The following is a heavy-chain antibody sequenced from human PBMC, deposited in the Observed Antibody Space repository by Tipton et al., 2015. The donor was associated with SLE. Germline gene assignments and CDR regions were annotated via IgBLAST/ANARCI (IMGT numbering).Heavy chain of an antibody. V-gene: IGHV4-59*11. Sequence: TLSLTCTVSGGSITSHYWSWIRQPPGKGLEWIGYIYYSGNTNYNPSLKSRLTISLDTSKNQFSLKLSSVTAADTAVYYCAINGDSDAFDIWGQGTMVTVSS. CDR2: IYYSGNT. D-gene: IGHD4-17*01. CDR1: GGSITSHY. J-gene: IGHJ3*02. CDR3: AINGDSDAFDI.